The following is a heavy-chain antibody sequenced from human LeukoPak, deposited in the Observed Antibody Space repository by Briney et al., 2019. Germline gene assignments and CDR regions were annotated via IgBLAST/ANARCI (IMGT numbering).Heavy chain of an antibody. D-gene: IGHD2-2*01. Sequence: SETLSLTCTVSGGSISSSSYYWSWIRQPPGKGLEWIGYIYYRVTSDYNPSLKSRVTISVDTSNNQFSLKLSSVTAADTAVYYCTRSKNRSSYASYLDYWGQGTLVTVSS. J-gene: IGHJ4*02. V-gene: IGHV4-61*01. CDR1: GGSISSSSYY. CDR3: TRSKNRSSYASYLDY. CDR2: IYYRVTS.